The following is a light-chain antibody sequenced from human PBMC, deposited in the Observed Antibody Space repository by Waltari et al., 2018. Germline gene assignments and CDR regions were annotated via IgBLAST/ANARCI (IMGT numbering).Light chain of an antibody. CDR3: CSYAGSFTLV. CDR2: EDS. CDR1: RSDVGSSNL. Sequence: QSALTQPASVSGSPGQSIPIPCTGTRSDVGSSNLVSWYQAHPGKAPKLMIYEDSKRPSGVSNRFSGSKSGNTASLTISGLQAEDEADYYCCSYAGSFTLVFGGGTKLTVL. V-gene: IGLV2-23*01. J-gene: IGLJ2*01.